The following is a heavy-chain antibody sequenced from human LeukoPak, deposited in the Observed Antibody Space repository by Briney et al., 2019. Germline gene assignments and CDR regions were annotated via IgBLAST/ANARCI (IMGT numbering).Heavy chain of an antibody. CDR1: GFTFSSYA. V-gene: IGHV3-23*01. Sequence: GGSLRLSCAASGFTFSSYAMSWVRQAPGKGLEWVSAISGSGGSTYSADSVKGRFTISRDNSKNTLYLQMNSLRAEDTAVYYCARRPGVPFFDYWGQGTLVTVSS. CDR3: ARRPGVPFFDY. J-gene: IGHJ4*02. CDR2: ISGSGGST. D-gene: IGHD3-10*01.